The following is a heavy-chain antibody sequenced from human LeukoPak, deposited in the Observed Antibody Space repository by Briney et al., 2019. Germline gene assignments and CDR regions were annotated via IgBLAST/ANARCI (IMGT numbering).Heavy chain of an antibody. J-gene: IGHJ6*03. V-gene: IGHV3-7*01. Sequence: GASLRLSCAASGFTFSSYWMSWVRQAPGKGLEWVANIKQDGSEKYYVDSVKGRFTISRDNAKNSLYLQMNSLRAEDTAVYYCARDETYCSSTSCQNKYYYYYYYMDVWGKGTTVTVSS. CDR3: ARDETYCSSTSCQNKYYYYYYYMDV. CDR1: GFTFSSYW. CDR2: IKQDGSEK. D-gene: IGHD2-2*01.